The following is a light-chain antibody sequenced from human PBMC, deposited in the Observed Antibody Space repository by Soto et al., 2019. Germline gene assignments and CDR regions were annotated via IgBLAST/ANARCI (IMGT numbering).Light chain of an antibody. V-gene: IGLV2-8*01. Sequence: QSVLTQPPSASGAPGQRVTISCSGSSSNIGSYTVNWYQQFPGKAPKLMIYAVSKRPSGVPDRFSGSKSGNTASLTVSGLQAEDEADYYCSSYAGSNNYVFGTGTKLTVL. CDR1: SSNIGSYT. J-gene: IGLJ1*01. CDR3: SSYAGSNNYV. CDR2: AVS.